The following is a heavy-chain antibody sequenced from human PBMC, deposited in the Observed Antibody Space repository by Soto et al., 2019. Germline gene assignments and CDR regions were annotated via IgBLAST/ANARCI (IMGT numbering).Heavy chain of an antibody. V-gene: IGHV3-23*01. CDR1: GFIFENFG. Sequence: GSLRLSCAASGFIFENFGMSWVRQAPGKGLEWISSISGSGFKKYYADSVKGRFTISRDNSKSTVYLEWNNLSAEDTAVYYCAKNQGVELVPLATVDWFDPWGQGSVVTVSS. D-gene: IGHD3-10*01. CDR2: ISGSGFKK. CDR3: AKNQGVELVPLATVDWFDP. J-gene: IGHJ5*02.